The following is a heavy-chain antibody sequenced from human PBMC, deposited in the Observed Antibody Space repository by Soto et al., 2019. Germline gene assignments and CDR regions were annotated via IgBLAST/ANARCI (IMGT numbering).Heavy chain of an antibody. CDR2: IYYSGST. J-gene: IGHJ5*02. Sequence: QVQLQESGPGLVKPSQTLSLTCTVSGCSISSGDYYWSWIRQPPGKGLEWIGYIYYSGSTYYNPYLKSRVTISVDTSKNQFSLKLSSVTAADTAVYYCARERPDGARLDPWGQGTLVTVSS. D-gene: IGHD6-6*01. CDR3: ARERPDGARLDP. CDR1: GCSISSGDYY. V-gene: IGHV4-30-4*01.